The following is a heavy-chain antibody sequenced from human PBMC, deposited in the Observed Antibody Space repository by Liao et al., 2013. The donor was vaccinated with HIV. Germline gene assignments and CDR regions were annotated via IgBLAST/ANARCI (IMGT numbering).Heavy chain of an antibody. Sequence: VQLQQWGAGLVKSSETLSLTCAVYGGSLSGYYWSWIRQSPNKGLEWIGEINHSGDTTYNPSLKSRLTVSIDTSKNQFSLKLTSVTAADSAMYYCAAGDYGAYKAFDFWGQGTVVTVSS. D-gene: IGHD4-17*01. CDR3: AAGDYGAYKAFDF. J-gene: IGHJ3*01. V-gene: IGHV4-34*02. CDR1: GGSLSGYY. CDR2: INHSGDT.